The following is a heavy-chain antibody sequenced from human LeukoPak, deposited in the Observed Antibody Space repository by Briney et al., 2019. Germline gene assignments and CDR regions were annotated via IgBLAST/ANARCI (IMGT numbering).Heavy chain of an antibody. J-gene: IGHJ6*03. D-gene: IGHD1-26*01. CDR3: ARVGATYYYYYMDV. CDR1: GFTFSTYW. V-gene: IGHV3-7*01. CDR2: IKQDGSEK. Sequence: GGSLRLSCAASGFTFSTYWMSWVRQAPGKGLEWVANIKQDGSEKYYVDSVKGRFTISRDNAKNSLYLQMNSLRAEDTAVYYCARVGATYYYYYMDVWGKGTTVTVSS.